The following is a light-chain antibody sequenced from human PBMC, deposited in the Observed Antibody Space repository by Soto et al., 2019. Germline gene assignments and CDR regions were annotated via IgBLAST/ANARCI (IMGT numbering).Light chain of an antibody. CDR2: GAS. CDR3: QQYTDWPRT. V-gene: IGKV3-15*01. Sequence: EIVMTQSPATLSVSPGERATLSCRASQSVSSNLAWYQQKPGQAPRLLIYGASTRATGIPARFSGSRSGTEFTLTISSLQSEDFAVYYCQQYTDWPRTFGQGNKVEIK. J-gene: IGKJ1*01. CDR1: QSVSSN.